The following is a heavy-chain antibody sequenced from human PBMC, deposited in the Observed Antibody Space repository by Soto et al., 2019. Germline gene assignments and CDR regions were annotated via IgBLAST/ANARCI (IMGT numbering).Heavy chain of an antibody. J-gene: IGHJ6*02. CDR3: ARGVYCSSTSCYWGMDV. Sequence: ETLSLTCAVYGGSFSGYYWSWIRQPPGKGLEWIGEINHSGRTNYNPSLKSRVTISVDTSKNQFSLKLSSVTAADTAVYYCARGVYCSSTSCYWGMDVWGQGTTVTVSS. CDR2: INHSGRT. V-gene: IGHV4-34*01. CDR1: GGSFSGYY. D-gene: IGHD2-2*01.